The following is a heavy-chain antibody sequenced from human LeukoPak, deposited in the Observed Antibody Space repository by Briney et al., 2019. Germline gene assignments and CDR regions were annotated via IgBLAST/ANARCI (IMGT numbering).Heavy chain of an antibody. CDR1: GFTFSSYA. CDR2: INGSGGST. V-gene: IGHV3-23*01. J-gene: IGHJ4*02. Sequence: PGGSLRLSCAASGFTFSSYAMSWVRQAPGKGLEWVSAINGSGGSTYYADSVKGRFTISRDNSKNTLYLQMNSLRAEDTAVYYCAKGGRWLHRTPFDYWGQGTLVTVSS. CDR3: AKGGRWLHRTPFDY. D-gene: IGHD5-24*01.